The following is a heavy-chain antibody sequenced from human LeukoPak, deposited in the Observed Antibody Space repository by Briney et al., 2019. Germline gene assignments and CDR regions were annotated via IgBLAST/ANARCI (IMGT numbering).Heavy chain of an antibody. V-gene: IGHV1-69*06. CDR1: GGTFSSYA. J-gene: IGHJ4*02. CDR2: IIPIFGTA. CDR3: ARDHEAGSYYDY. D-gene: IGHD3-10*01. Sequence: ASVKVSCKASGGTFSSYAISWVRQAPGQGLEWMGGIIPIFGTANYAQKFQGRVTITADKSTSTAYMELSSLRSEDTAAYYCARDHEAGSYYDYWGQGTLVTVSS.